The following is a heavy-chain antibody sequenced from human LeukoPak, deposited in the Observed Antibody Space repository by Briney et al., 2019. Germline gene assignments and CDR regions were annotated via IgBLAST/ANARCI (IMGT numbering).Heavy chain of an antibody. D-gene: IGHD1-26*01. CDR3: ARDLGGELLNDMYYFDY. CDR2: ISSSSSYI. CDR1: GFTFSSYS. V-gene: IGHV3-21*01. Sequence: PGGSLRLSCAASGFTFSSYSMNWVRQAPGKGLEWVSSISSSSSYIYYADSVKGRFTISRDNAKDSLYLQMNSLRAEDTAVYYCARDLGGELLNDMYYFDYWGQGTLVTVSS. J-gene: IGHJ4*02.